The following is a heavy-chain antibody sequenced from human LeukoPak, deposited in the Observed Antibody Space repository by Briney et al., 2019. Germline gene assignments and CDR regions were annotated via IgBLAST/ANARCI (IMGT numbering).Heavy chain of an antibody. CDR1: GDSISSANYY. Sequence: SETLSLTCTVSGDSISSANYYWGWVRQPPGKGLEWIVSIYFSGSTYYNPSLKSRLTISVETSKVQFSLKLSSVTAADTAVYYCARDSCSSASCRKKFDNWGQGTLVTVSS. CDR3: ARDSCSSASCRKKFDN. V-gene: IGHV4-39*07. D-gene: IGHD2-2*01. J-gene: IGHJ4*02. CDR2: IYFSGST.